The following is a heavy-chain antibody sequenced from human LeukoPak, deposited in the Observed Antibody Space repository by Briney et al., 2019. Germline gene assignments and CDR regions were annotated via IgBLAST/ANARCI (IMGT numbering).Heavy chain of an antibody. CDR1: GYTFTGYY. D-gene: IGHD5-18*01. J-gene: IGHJ4*02. CDR2: INPNSGGT. CDR3: ARGRIGGYSYGYDLDY. Sequence: ASVKVSCKASGYTFTGYYMHWVRQAPGQGLEWMGRINPNSGGTNYAQKFQGRVTMTRDTSISTAYMELSRLRSDDTAVYYCARGRIGGYSYGYDLDYWGQGTLVTVSS. V-gene: IGHV1-2*06.